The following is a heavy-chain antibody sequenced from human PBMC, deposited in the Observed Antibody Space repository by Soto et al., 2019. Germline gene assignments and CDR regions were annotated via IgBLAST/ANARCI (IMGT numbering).Heavy chain of an antibody. CDR2: IWYDGSNK. J-gene: IGHJ4*02. CDR1: GFTFSSYG. CDR3: ARAQVPAAMEAFDY. D-gene: IGHD2-2*01. V-gene: IGHV3-33*01. Sequence: GGSLRLSCAASGFTFSSYGMHWVRQAPGKGLEWVAVIWYDGSNKYYADSVKGRFTISRDNSKNTLYLLMNSLRAEDTAVYYCARAQVPAAMEAFDYWGQGTRVTVSS.